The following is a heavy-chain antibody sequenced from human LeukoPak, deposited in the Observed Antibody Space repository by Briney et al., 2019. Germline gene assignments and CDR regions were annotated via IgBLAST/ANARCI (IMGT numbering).Heavy chain of an antibody. V-gene: IGHV1-46*01. CDR3: ARDHATIGKYDY. CDR1: GYTFSNYY. J-gene: IGHJ4*02. Sequence: GASVKVSCKASGYTFSNYYMHCVRQAPGQGLEWMGTINPSGGSTTYAQKFQGRVTMTRDTSTRTVYMELRNLRSEDTAVYYCARDHATIGKYDYWGQGTLVTVSS. CDR2: INPSGGST. D-gene: IGHD3-9*01.